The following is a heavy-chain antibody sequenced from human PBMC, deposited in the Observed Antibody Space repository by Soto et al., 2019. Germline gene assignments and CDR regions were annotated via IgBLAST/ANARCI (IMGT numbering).Heavy chain of an antibody. CDR2: IVVGSGNT. J-gene: IGHJ3*01. CDR3: AADLTSIAARPG. D-gene: IGHD6-6*01. Sequence: SVKVSCKASGFTFTSSAVQWVRQARGQRLEWIGWIVVGSGNTNYAQKFQERVAITRDMSTSTAYMELSSLRSEDTAVYYCAADLTSIAARPGWGQGTMVTVSS. V-gene: IGHV1-58*01. CDR1: GFTFTSSA.